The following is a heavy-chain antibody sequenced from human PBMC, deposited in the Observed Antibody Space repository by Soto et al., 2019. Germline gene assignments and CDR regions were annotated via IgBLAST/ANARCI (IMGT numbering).Heavy chain of an antibody. CDR2: IKQDGSEK. Sequence: GGSLRLSCAASGFTFSSYWMSWVRQAPGKGLEWVANIKQDGSEKYYVDSVKGRFTISRDNAKNSLYLQMNSLRAEDTAVYYRARVYLGVVCGIWGQGTMVPVSS. V-gene: IGHV3-7*01. CDR1: GFTFSSYW. CDR3: ARVYLGVVCGI. J-gene: IGHJ3*02. D-gene: IGHD2-21*01.